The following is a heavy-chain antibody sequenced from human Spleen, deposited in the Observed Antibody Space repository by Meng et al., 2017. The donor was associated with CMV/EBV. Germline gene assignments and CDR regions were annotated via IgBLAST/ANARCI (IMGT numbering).Heavy chain of an antibody. CDR1: GGSFRGYF. J-gene: IGHJ4*02. V-gene: IGHV4-34*01. CDR2: INQRGYT. CDR3: ATYHQGYFDY. Sequence: SRACAVHGGSFRGYFWSWIRQYPGKGLEWVGEINQRGYTNYNPSLKSRVTISVDTSKSQFSLRLNSVTAADTAIYYCATYHQGYFDYWGQGALVTVSS.